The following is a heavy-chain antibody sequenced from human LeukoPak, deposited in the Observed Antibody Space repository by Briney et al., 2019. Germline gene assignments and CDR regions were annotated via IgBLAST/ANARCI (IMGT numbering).Heavy chain of an antibody. J-gene: IGHJ4*02. V-gene: IGHV4-59*08. CDR1: DGSISSFY. CDR3: ARHLGSASPFDY. Sequence: PSETLSLTCTVSDGSISSFYWSWIRQPPGKGLEWLGYIYYTGGTNYNPPLKSRVIISADTSKNQFSLKLSSVTAADTAVYYCARHLGSASPFDYWGQGTLITVSS. CDR2: IYYTGGT. D-gene: IGHD2-2*01.